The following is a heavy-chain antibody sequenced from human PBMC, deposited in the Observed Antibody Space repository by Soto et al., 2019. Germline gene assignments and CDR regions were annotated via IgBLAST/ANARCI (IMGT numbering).Heavy chain of an antibody. V-gene: IGHV4-4*02. J-gene: IGHJ3*01. Sequence: QVQLQESGPGLVKPSGTLSLTCAVSGGSISSSHWWTWVRQSPGKGLEYIGEISHSGTSNSNPSLKSRVTLSVDRSKNHFSLTLTSVTAAATAVYYCARVVLSITRGAFDAWGQGTPVIVSS. CDR3: ARVVLSITRGAFDA. CDR2: ISHSGTS. D-gene: IGHD1-20*01. CDR1: GGSISSSHW.